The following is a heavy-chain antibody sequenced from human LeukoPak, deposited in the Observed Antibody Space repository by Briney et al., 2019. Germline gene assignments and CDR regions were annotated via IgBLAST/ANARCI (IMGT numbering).Heavy chain of an antibody. CDR2: INQDGSEK. D-gene: IGHD3-10*01. Sequence: GGSLRLSCAASGFTFSSYWMNWVRQAPGKGLEWVANINQDGSEKYYVDSVKGRLTISRDNGKNSLYLQLNSLRAEDTAVYYCAREGPGEYFDYWGQGTLVTVSS. V-gene: IGHV3-7*01. J-gene: IGHJ4*02. CDR1: GFTFSSYW. CDR3: AREGPGEYFDY.